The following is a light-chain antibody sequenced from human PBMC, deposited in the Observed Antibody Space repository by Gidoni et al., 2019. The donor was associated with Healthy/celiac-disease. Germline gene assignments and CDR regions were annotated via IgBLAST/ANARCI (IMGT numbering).Light chain of an antibody. CDR3: LQHNSYPLT. CDR1: QGIRNA. CDR2: AAS. Sequence: DIQMTQSPSSLSASVGDRVTITCRASQGIRNALGLYQQKPGKAPKRLIYAASSLQSGVPSRFSGSGSGTEFTLTISSLQPEDFATYYCLQHNSYPLTFGGXTKVEIK. V-gene: IGKV1-17*01. J-gene: IGKJ4*01.